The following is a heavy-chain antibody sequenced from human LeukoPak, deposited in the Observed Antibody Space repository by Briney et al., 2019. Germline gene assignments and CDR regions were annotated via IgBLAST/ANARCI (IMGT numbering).Heavy chain of an antibody. CDR1: GGSISSYY. CDR3: ARGAKPITMIVVATPGAFDI. J-gene: IGHJ3*02. CDR2: IYYSGST. V-gene: IGHV4-59*12. D-gene: IGHD3-22*01. Sequence: SETLSLTCTVSGGSISSYYWSWIRQPPGKGLEWIGYIYYSGSTNYNPSLKSRVTISVDTSKNQFSLKLSSVTAADTAVYYCARGAKPITMIVVATPGAFDIWGQGTMVTVSS.